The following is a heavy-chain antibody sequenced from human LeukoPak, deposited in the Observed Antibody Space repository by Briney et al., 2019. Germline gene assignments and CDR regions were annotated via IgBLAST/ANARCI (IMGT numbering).Heavy chain of an antibody. CDR2: IYYSGST. D-gene: IGHD3-10*01. CDR1: GGSISSSSYY. J-gene: IGHJ4*02. V-gene: IGHV4-39*07. CDR3: VRGVAPYYYLDY. Sequence: SETLSLTCTVSGGSISSSSYYWGWIRQPPGKGLEWIGSIYYSGSTYYNPSLKSRVTISVDTSKNQFSLKLSSVTAADTAVYYCVRGVAPYYYLDYWGQGTLVTVSS.